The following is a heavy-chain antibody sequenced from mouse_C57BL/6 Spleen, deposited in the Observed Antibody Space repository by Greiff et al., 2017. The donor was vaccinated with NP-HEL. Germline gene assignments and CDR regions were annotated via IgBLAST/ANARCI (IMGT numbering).Heavy chain of an antibody. Sequence: VQLQQSGAELAKPGASVKLSCKASGYTFTSYWMHWVKQRPGQGLEWIGYINPSSGYTKYNQKFKDKATLTADTSSSTAYMQLSSLTYEDSAVSYCARYDDEDGFAYWGQGTLVTVSA. CDR3: ARYDDEDGFAY. J-gene: IGHJ3*01. D-gene: IGHD2-4*01. CDR1: GYTFTSYW. V-gene: IGHV1-7*01. CDR2: INPSSGYT.